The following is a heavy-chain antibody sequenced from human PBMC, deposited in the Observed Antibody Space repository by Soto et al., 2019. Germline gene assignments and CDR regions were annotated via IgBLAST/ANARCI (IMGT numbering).Heavy chain of an antibody. CDR2: IIPIFNST. CDR3: AREGRGKKAGYNGLVSLGY. Sequence: QVQLVQSVAEVKTPGSSLKVSCEVSGSRFSNYVISWVRQAPGHGLEWLGRIIPIFNSTKYAQSFQGRVTTTADKSTSKASLELSSLRSDDTAVYYCAREGRGKKAGYNGLVSLGYWGQGTLVTVSS. CDR1: GSRFSNYV. D-gene: IGHD2-2*02. V-gene: IGHV1-69*06. J-gene: IGHJ4*02.